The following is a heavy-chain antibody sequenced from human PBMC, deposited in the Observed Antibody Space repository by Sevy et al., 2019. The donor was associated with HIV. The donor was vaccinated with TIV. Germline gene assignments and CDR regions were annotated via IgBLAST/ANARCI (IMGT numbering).Heavy chain of an antibody. V-gene: IGHV3-48*01. CDR3: ARDWSYAFDF. Sequence: GGSLRLSCSASGFTFSPYSMNWVRQAPGKGLEWISYIGGTTSNTEYTDSVKGRFTISRDNAKNLVYLQMSGLRAEDTAVYYCARDWSYAFDFWGQGIMVTVSS. CDR1: GFTFSPYS. CDR2: IGGTTSNT. J-gene: IGHJ3*01.